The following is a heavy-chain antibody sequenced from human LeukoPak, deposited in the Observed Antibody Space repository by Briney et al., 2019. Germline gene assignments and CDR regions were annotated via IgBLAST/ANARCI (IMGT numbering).Heavy chain of an antibody. Sequence: ASVKVSCKASGYTFTGYYMHWVRQAPGQGLEWMGWINPNSGGTNYAQKFQGRVTMTRDTSISTAYMELSRLRSDDTAVYYCARDHCSNDFCTIGYWGQGTLVTVSS. CDR2: INPNSGGT. J-gene: IGHJ4*02. CDR1: GYTFTGYY. V-gene: IGHV1-2*02. D-gene: IGHD3-3*01. CDR3: ARDHCSNDFCTIGY.